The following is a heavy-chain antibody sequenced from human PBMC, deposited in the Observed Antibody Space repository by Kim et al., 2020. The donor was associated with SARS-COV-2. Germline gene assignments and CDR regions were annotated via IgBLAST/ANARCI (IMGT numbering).Heavy chain of an antibody. V-gene: IGHV4-31*03. CDR2: IYYSGST. J-gene: IGHJ5*02. CDR3: ARVGRVQSSGWDWATLGP. Sequence: SETLSLTCTVSGGSISSGGYYWSWIRQHPGKGLEWIGYIYYSGSTYYNPSLKSRVTISVDTSKNQFSLKLSSVTAADTAVYYCARVGRVQSSGWDWATLGPWGQGTLVTVSS. D-gene: IGHD6-19*01. CDR1: GGSISSGGYY.